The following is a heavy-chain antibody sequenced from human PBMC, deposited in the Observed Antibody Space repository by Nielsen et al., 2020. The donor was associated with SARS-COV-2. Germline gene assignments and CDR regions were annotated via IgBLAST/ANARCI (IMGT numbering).Heavy chain of an antibody. Sequence: ASVKVSCKASGYTFTSYGISWVRQAPGQGLEWMGWISAYNGNTNYAQKLQGRVTMTTDTSTSTAYMELSSLRSEDTAVYYCASAVGYCTNGVCSEAFDIWGQGTMVTVSS. J-gene: IGHJ3*02. CDR2: ISAYNGNT. CDR3: ASAVGYCTNGVCSEAFDI. D-gene: IGHD2-8*01. CDR1: GYTFTSYG. V-gene: IGHV1-18*01.